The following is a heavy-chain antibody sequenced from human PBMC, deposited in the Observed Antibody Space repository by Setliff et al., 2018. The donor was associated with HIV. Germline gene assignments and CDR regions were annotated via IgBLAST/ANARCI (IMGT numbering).Heavy chain of an antibody. CDR2: IYPADSDT. CDR1: RYSFTSYW. Sequence: GESLKISCQGFRYSFTSYWIAWVRQMSGKGLEWMGIIYPADSDTRYSPSFQGQVTISANKSIFTAYLQFSSLKASDTAMYYCARSDSGDYSGFDFWGQGTLVTAPQ. D-gene: IGHD1-26*01. V-gene: IGHV5-51*01. J-gene: IGHJ5*01. CDR3: ARSDSGDYSGFDF.